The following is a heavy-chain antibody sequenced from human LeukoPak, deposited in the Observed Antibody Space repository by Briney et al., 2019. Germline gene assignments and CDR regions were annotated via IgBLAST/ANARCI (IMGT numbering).Heavy chain of an antibody. CDR2: FDPEDGET. J-gene: IGHJ5*02. D-gene: IGHD3-10*01. CDR1: GYTLTELS. CDR3: ARDRLTMVRGRPAPYNWFDP. Sequence: ASVKVSCKVSGYTLTELSMHWVRQAPGKGLEWMGGFDPEDGETSYAQKFQGRVTMTRDTSTSTVYMELSSLRSEDTAVYYCARDRLTMVRGRPAPYNWFDPWGQGTLVTVSS. V-gene: IGHV1-24*01.